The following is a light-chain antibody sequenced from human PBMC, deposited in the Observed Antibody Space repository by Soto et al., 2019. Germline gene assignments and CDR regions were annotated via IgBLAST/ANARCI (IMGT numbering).Light chain of an antibody. Sequence: QSVLTQPASVSGSPGQSITISCTGTSSDVGGYNYVSWYQHHPGKAPKLMIYDVSHRPSGVSNRFSASKSGNTAPLTISGLQPEDEADYYCSSYRTSNTRQIVCGPGTKVTVL. J-gene: IGLJ1*01. CDR1: SSDVGGYNY. V-gene: IGLV2-14*03. CDR2: DVS. CDR3: SSYRTSNTRQIV.